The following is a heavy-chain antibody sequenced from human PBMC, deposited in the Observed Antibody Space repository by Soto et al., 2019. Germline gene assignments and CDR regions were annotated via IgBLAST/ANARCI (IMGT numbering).Heavy chain of an antibody. CDR3: ARDGKLELLGVYYYYGMDV. J-gene: IGHJ6*02. CDR1: GYTFTSYY. CDR2: INPSGGST. V-gene: IGHV1-46*01. Sequence: ASVKVSCKASGYTFTSYYMHWVRQAPGQGLEWMGIINPSGGSTSYAQKFQGRVTMTRDTSTSTVYMELSSLRSEDTAVYYCARDGKLELLGVYYYYGMDVWGQGTTVTVSS. D-gene: IGHD1-7*01.